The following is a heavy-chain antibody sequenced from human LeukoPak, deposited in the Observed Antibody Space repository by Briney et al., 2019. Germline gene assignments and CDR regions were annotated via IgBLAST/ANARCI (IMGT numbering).Heavy chain of an antibody. CDR1: GFTFSSYS. D-gene: IGHD6-13*01. CDR3: TTPAAGPRAEYSLY. J-gene: IGHJ1*01. Sequence: PGGSLRLSCAASGFTFSSYSMNWVRQAPGKGLEWVSSISNSGEYIYYADSVKGRFTVSRDNAKNSLYLEMNSLGVEDTAVYYCTTPAAGPRAEYSLYWGQGTLVTVSS. V-gene: IGHV3-21*01. CDR2: ISNSGEYI.